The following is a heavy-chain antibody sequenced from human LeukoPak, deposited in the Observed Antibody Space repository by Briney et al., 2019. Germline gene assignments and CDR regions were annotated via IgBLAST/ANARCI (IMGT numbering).Heavy chain of an antibody. V-gene: IGHV4-59*01. D-gene: IGHD5-12*01. J-gene: IGHJ4*02. CDR3: ARDQGSYDRRLDY. CDR2: IYYSVRT. Sequence: SETLSLTCSVSGGSISSYYWSWIRQPPGKGLEWIGSIYYSVRTNYNPSLKRRVTISVDTSKNQFSLNLTSVTAADTAVYYCARDQGSYDRRLDYWGQGTLVTVSS. CDR1: GGSISSYY.